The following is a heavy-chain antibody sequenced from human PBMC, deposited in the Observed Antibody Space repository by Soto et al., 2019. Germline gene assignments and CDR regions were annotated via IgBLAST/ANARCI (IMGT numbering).Heavy chain of an antibody. CDR3: ARGFRATIGWFDP. CDR1: GGSISSGGYY. D-gene: IGHD5-12*01. Sequence: TLSLTCTVSGGSISSGGYYWSWIRQHPGKGLEWIGYIYYSGSTYYNPSLKSRVTISVDTSKNQFSLKLSSVTAADTAVYYCARGFRATIGWFDPWGQGTLVTVS. J-gene: IGHJ5*02. CDR2: IYYSGST. V-gene: IGHV4-31*03.